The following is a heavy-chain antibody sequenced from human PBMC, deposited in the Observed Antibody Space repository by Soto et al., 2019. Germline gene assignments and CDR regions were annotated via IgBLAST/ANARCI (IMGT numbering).Heavy chain of an antibody. Sequence: QVQLVESGGGVVPPGMCLRLSCAASGFAFISYSMHWVRQAPGKGLEWVAVTSYDGSNKYYADSVKGRFTIARDNSKNTLYLQMNSLRAEDTAVYYCARGYYYDTSGYYLGCWGQVTLVTVSS. CDR2: TSYDGSNK. CDR1: GFAFISYS. D-gene: IGHD3-22*01. J-gene: IGHJ4*02. V-gene: IGHV3-30-3*01. CDR3: ARGYYYDTSGYYLGC.